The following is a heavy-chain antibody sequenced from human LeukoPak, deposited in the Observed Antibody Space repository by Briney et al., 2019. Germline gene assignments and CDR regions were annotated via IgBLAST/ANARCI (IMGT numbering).Heavy chain of an antibody. Sequence: GGSLRLSCAASGFTFSDYYMSWIRQAPGKGLEWGSYISSMSSYINYADSVKGRFTISRDNAKNSLYLQMNSLRADDTAVYYCARERLGELSYHDYWGQGTLVTVSS. D-gene: IGHD3-16*02. CDR1: GFTFSDYY. J-gene: IGHJ4*02. CDR2: ISSMSSYI. CDR3: ARERLGELSYHDY. V-gene: IGHV3-11*05.